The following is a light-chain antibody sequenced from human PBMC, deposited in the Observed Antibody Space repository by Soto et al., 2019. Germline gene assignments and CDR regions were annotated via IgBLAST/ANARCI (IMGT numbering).Light chain of an antibody. CDR2: EVS. CDR1: NNDVGGYNY. Sequence: QSVLTQPASVSGSPGQSITISCTGTNNDVGGYNYVSWYQQHPGKAPKLMIYEVSNRPSGVSNRFSGSKSGNTASLTISGLQAEDEADYYCSSYTSSNTILDFGTGTKVTVL. V-gene: IGLV2-14*01. J-gene: IGLJ1*01. CDR3: SSYTSSNTILD.